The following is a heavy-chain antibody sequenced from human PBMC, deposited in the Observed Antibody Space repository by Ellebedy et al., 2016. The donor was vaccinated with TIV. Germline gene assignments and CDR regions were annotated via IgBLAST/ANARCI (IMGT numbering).Heavy chain of an antibody. Sequence: MPGGSLRLSCSVSGGSISSSSYHWGWIRQPPGKGLEWIGSIHYSGSTNYNPSLKSRVTISVDTSKNQFSLRLNSVTAADTAVYYCARGSRSSSWFSYYYYYGMDVWGQGTTVTVSS. CDR3: ARGSRSSSWFSYYYYYGMDV. J-gene: IGHJ6*02. V-gene: IGHV4-39*07. CDR1: GGSISSSSYH. CDR2: IHYSGST. D-gene: IGHD6-13*01.